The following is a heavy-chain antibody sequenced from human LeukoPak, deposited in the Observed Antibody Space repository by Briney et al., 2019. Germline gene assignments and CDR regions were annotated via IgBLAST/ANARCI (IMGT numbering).Heavy chain of an antibody. CDR2: IFPCDSAT. CDR3: ARWVTADRGKKDAFDI. D-gene: IGHD2-21*02. CDR1: GYSFTTYW. Sequence: GESLKISCTASGYSFTTYWIGWVRQMPGKGLEWMGIIFPCDSATRYSPSFQGQVTISADKSINPAYLQWSSLKASDTAIYHCARWVTADRGKKDAFDIWGQGTMVTVSS. V-gene: IGHV5-51*01. J-gene: IGHJ3*02.